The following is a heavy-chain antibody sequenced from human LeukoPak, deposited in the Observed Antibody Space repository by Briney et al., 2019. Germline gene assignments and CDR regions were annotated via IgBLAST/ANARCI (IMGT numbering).Heavy chain of an antibody. D-gene: IGHD6-19*01. V-gene: IGHV4-4*07. CDR3: ARDLNVAVAGPIFDY. J-gene: IGHJ4*02. CDR1: GGSISNYY. CDR2: IYTSGST. Sequence: SETLSLTCTVSGGSISNYYWSWIRQPAGKGLEWIGRIYTSGSTNYNPSLESRVTMSVDTSKNQFSLKLRSVTAADTAMYYCARDLNVAVAGPIFDYWGQGTLATVSS.